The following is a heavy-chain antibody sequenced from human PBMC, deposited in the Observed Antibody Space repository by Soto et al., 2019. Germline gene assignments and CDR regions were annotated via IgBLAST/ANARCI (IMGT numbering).Heavy chain of an antibody. D-gene: IGHD4-17*01. CDR1: GGSITNYY. J-gene: IGHJ5*02. CDR3: VREDGYYGLHENWFDP. Sequence: PSETLSLTCTVSGGSITNYYWTWIRQPPGKGLEWIGYIYYSGTTEYNPSLESRVTMSVDTSQNQFSLKLASVTAADTAVYFCVREDGYYGLHENWFDPWGRGTLVTVSS. V-gene: IGHV4-59*13. CDR2: IYYSGTT.